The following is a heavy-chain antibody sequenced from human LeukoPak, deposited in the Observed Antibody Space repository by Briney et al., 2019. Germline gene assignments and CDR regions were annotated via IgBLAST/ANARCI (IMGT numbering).Heavy chain of an antibody. D-gene: IGHD2-15*01. V-gene: IGHV1-2*02. CDR1: GYTFTGYY. CDR3: ARDNYCSGGSCYIPYYYYYMDV. J-gene: IGHJ6*03. CDR2: INPNSGGT. Sequence: EASVKVSCKASGYTFTGYYMHWVRQAPGQGVEWMGWINPNSGGTNYAQKFQGRVTMTRDTSISTAYMELSRLRSDDTAVYYCARDNYCSGGSCYIPYYYYYMDVWGKGTTVTVSS.